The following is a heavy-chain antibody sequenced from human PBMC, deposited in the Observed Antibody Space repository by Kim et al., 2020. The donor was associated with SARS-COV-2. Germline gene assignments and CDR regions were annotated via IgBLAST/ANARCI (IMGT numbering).Heavy chain of an antibody. V-gene: IGHV3-23*01. D-gene: IGHD6-6*01. J-gene: IGHJ4*02. CDR3: AKDHRMRAARPGLDY. Sequence: DSGKGRFTISRDNSKNTLYLQMNSLRAEDTAVYYCAKDHRMRAARPGLDYWGQGTLVTVSS.